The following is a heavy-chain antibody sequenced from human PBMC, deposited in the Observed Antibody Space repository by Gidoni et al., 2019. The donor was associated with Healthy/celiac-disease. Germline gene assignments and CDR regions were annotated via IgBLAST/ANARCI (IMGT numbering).Heavy chain of an antibody. CDR2: ISGSGGST. V-gene: IGHV3-23*01. CDR1: GFTFSSYA. Sequence: EVQLLESGGGLVQPGGSLRLSCAASGFTFSSYAMSWVRQAPGKGLEWVSAISGSGGSTYYADAVKGRFTISRDNSKNTLYLQMNSLRAEDTAVYYCAKDVRHYGGNSETLVDYWGQGTLVTVSS. CDR3: AKDVRHYGGNSETLVDY. J-gene: IGHJ4*02. D-gene: IGHD4-17*01.